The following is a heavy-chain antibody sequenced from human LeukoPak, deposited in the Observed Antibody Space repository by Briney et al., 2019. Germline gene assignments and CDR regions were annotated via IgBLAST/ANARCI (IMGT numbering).Heavy chain of an antibody. D-gene: IGHD3-10*01. CDR2: ISGSGRST. CDR3: AKDVGEWTNSPIDH. Sequence: PGGSLRLSCAASGFTFSSYSMNWVRQAPGKGLEWVSDISGSGRSTFYADSVKGRFTISRDNSKNTLYLQMNSLRAEDTAVYYCAKDVGEWTNSPIDHWGQGTLVTVSS. CDR1: GFTFSSYS. V-gene: IGHV3-23*01. J-gene: IGHJ4*02.